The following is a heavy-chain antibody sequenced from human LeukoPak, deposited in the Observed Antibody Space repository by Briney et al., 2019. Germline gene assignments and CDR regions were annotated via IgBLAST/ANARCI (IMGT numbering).Heavy chain of an antibody. CDR1: GFTVSSNY. V-gene: IGHV3-53*01. D-gene: IGHD1-26*01. CDR3: ARGVGSGDGFDI. J-gene: IGHJ3*02. Sequence: GGSLRLSCTASGFTVSSNYMRWVRQAPGKGLEWVSVIYSGGSTYYSDSVKGRFTISRDNSKNTLYLQMNSVRAEDTAVYYCARGVGSGDGFDIWGQGTMVTVSS. CDR2: IYSGGST.